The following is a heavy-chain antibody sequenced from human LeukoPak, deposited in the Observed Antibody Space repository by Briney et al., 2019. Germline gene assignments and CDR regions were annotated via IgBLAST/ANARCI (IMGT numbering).Heavy chain of an antibody. CDR1: GFTFSNAW. J-gene: IGHJ4*02. CDR2: IKTKIDGETT. Sequence: GGSLRLSCAASGFTFSNAWMTWVRQAPGKGLEWVGRIKTKIDGETTDYAAPVEGRFTISRDDSKNTLYPQMNSLKTDDTAVYYCTTVERWLLRSSPYWGQGTLVTVSS. V-gene: IGHV3-15*01. D-gene: IGHD5-24*01. CDR3: TTVERWLLRSSPY.